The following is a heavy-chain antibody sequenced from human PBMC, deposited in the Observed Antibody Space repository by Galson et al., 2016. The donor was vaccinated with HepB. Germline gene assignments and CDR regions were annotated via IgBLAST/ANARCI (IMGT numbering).Heavy chain of an antibody. CDR1: EFSFSYYG. D-gene: IGHD2-15*01. CDR2: ISYDGSNK. V-gene: IGHV3-30*18. Sequence: SLRLSCADSEFSFSYYGMHWVRQAAGKGLEWVAVISYDGSNKYYADSVKGRFTTSRDNSKNTLHLQMNSLRVEDTAVYYCVKDTGAVMVADSTDAFDIWGQGTMVTVSS. J-gene: IGHJ3*02. CDR3: VKDTGAVMVADSTDAFDI.